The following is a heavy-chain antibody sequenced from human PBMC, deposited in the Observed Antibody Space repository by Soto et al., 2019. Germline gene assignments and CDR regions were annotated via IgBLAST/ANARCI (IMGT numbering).Heavy chain of an antibody. CDR3: ARFAVVAAVGWVSGFDP. V-gene: IGHV5-51*01. CDR1: GYSFTSYW. D-gene: IGHD2-15*01. CDR2: IYPGDSDT. Sequence: GESLKISCKGSGYSFTSYWIGWVRQMPGKGLGWMGIIYPGDSDTRHSPSFQGQVTISADKSISTAYLQWSSLKASDTAMYYCARFAVVAAVGWVSGFDPWGQGTLVTV. J-gene: IGHJ5*02.